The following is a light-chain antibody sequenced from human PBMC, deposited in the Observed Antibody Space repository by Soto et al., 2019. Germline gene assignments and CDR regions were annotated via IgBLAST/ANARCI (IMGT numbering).Light chain of an antibody. CDR2: KAS. V-gene: IGKV1-5*03. CDR3: QQYNSFPYS. CDR1: QTIFSW. Sequence: TQMTQSPSTLSASVGDRVSITCRASQTIFSWLAWYQQKPGKAPKLLIYKASSLESGVPSRYSGSRSGTEFTLTISGLQPDDFATYDCQQYNSFPYSFGKGTKLEIK. J-gene: IGKJ2*03.